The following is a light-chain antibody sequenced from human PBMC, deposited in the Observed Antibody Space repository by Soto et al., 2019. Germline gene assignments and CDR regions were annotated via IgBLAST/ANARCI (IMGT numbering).Light chain of an antibody. CDR3: QQRWRWPSNT. CDR2: GAS. Sequence: IVITESPSTMSVSPGERATLSCRASQSMGSNVAWYQQKPGQAPRLLIYGASTRAAGIPARFSGSGSGTDFTLTISSLEPEDSGVYYCQQRWRWPSNTFGQGTRLEI. CDR1: QSMGSN. J-gene: IGKJ5*01. V-gene: IGKV3-15*01.